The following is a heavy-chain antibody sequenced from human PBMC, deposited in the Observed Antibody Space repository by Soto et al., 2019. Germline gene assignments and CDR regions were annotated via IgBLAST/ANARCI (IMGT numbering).Heavy chain of an antibody. CDR3: ARWGTTGGLDV. Sequence: QVQLVESGGGVVQPGTSLRLSCVGSGFTFRSYVIHWVRQAPGKGLEWVALTSYDGSNNFYGDSVKGRFTISRDNSRNTVELQMASLRLEDTSLYYCARWGTTGGLDVWGQGTLVYVSS. J-gene: IGHJ4*02. CDR1: GFTFRSYV. V-gene: IGHV3-33*05. D-gene: IGHD3-16*01. CDR2: TSYDGSNN.